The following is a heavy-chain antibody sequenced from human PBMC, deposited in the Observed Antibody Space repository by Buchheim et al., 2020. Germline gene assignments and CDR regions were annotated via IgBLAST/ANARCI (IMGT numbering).Heavy chain of an antibody. D-gene: IGHD2-15*01. CDR3: ARVHCSGGSCYRGYFDY. CDR2: INPSGGST. J-gene: IGHJ4*02. Sequence: QVQLVQSGAEVKKPGASVKVSCKASGYTFTSYYMHWVRQAPGQGLEWMGIINPSGGSTIYAQKFQGRVTMTRDPSTSIVYMELSSLRSEDTAVYYCARVHCSGGSCYRGYFDYWGQGTL. V-gene: IGHV1-46*03. CDR1: GYTFTSYY.